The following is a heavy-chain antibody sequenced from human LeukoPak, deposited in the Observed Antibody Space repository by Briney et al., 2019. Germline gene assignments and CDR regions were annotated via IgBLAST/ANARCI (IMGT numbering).Heavy chain of an antibody. D-gene: IGHD6-19*01. V-gene: IGHV1-69*05. CDR2: IIPIFGTA. J-gene: IGHJ3*02. CDR1: GGTFSSYA. Sequence: ASVRVSCKASGGTFSSYAISWVRQAPGQGLEWMGRIIPIFGTANYAQKFQGRVTITTDESMSTAYMELSSLRSEDTAVYYCASRGEADRDAFDIWGQGTMVTVSS. CDR3: ASRGEADRDAFDI.